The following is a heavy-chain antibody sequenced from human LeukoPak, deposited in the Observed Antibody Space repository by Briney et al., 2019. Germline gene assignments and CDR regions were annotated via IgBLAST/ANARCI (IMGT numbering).Heavy chain of an antibody. CDR1: GGSFSGYY. J-gene: IGHJ4*02. D-gene: IGHD4-17*01. CDR3: ARGDRQYTVTTFLRGGYFDY. Sequence: SETLSLTCAVYGGSFSGYYWSWIRQPPGKGLEWIGEINHSGSTNYNPSLKSRVTISVDTSKNQFSLKLRSVTAAHTAVYYCARGDRQYTVTTFLRGGYFDYWGQGTLVTVSS. V-gene: IGHV4-34*01. CDR2: INHSGST.